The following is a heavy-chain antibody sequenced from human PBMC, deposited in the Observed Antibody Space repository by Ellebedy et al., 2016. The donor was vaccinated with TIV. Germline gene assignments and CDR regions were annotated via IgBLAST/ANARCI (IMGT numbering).Heavy chain of an antibody. J-gene: IGHJ4*02. CDR1: GFTFSDYF. V-gene: IGHV3-11*06. Sequence: PGGSLRLSCAASGFTFSDYFMSWVLQAPGKGLEWVSYITNTGSHTYYADSVKGRFTISRDNSITTLYLEMNSLRAEDTAVYYCARDLDKSSGWYGGAAYWGQGTVVTVSS. CDR2: ITNTGSHT. CDR3: ARDLDKSSGWYGGAAY. D-gene: IGHD6-19*01.